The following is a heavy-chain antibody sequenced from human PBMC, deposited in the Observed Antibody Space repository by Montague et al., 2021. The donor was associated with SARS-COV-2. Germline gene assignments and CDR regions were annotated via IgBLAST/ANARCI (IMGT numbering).Heavy chain of an antibody. Sequence: SETRSLTCTVSGGSTSSYYWSWIRQPLGKGLEWIGCIYYGGSTNYNPSLKSRVTISVDTSKTQFSLKLNSVTAADTAVYYCARTIVVVSAASRYFDLWGRGTLVTVSS. CDR3: ARTIVVVSAASRYFDL. CDR2: IYYGGST. D-gene: IGHD2-2*01. CDR1: GGSTSSYY. V-gene: IGHV4-59*01. J-gene: IGHJ2*01.